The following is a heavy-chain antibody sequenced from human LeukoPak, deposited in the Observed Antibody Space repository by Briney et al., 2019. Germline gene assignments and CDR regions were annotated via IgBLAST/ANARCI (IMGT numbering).Heavy chain of an antibody. V-gene: IGHV3-66*01. J-gene: IGHJ3*02. CDR1: GFIVSSNY. D-gene: IGHD2-21*01. CDR3: ARDDFQAYCGGDCYSRRDAFDI. CDR2: IYSGGST. Sequence: GGSLRLSCAASGFIVSSNYMSWVRQAPGKGLEWVSIIYSGGSTYYADSVRGRFTISRDNSKNTVYLQMNTLRAEDTAVYYCARDDFQAYCGGDCYSRRDAFDIWGQGTMVTVSS.